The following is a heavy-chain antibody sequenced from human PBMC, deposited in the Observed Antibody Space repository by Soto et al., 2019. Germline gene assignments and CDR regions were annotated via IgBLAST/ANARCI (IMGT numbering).Heavy chain of an antibody. Sequence: QVQLVESGGGVVQPGRSLRLSCAASGFTFSSYGMHWVRQAPGKGLEWVAVIWYDGSNKYYADSVKGRFTISRDNSKNTLYLQMNSLRAEDTAMYYCAREDSMITFGGVPGSYGMDVWGQGTTVTVSS. CDR1: GFTFSSYG. J-gene: IGHJ6*02. CDR2: IWYDGSNK. CDR3: AREDSMITFGGVPGSYGMDV. D-gene: IGHD3-16*01. V-gene: IGHV3-33*01.